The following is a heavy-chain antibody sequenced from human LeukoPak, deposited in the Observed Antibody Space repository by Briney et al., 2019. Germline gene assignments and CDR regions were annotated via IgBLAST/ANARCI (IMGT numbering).Heavy chain of an antibody. V-gene: IGHV3-30*04. J-gene: IGHJ6*02. D-gene: IGHD2-15*01. Sequence: GRSLRLSCAASGFTFSSYAMHWVRQAPGKGLEWVAVISYDGSNKYYADSVKGRFTISRDNSKNTLYLQMNSLRAEDTAVYYCAKAIVVVDNYGMDVWGQGTTVTVSS. CDR1: GFTFSSYA. CDR3: AKAIVVVDNYGMDV. CDR2: ISYDGSNK.